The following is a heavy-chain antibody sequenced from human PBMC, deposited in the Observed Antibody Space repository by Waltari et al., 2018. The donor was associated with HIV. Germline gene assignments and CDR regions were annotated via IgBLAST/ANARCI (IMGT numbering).Heavy chain of an antibody. J-gene: IGHJ4*02. CDR1: GFTLGGIG. Sequence: RWGESGGGLVRPGGSLGSSCEALGFTLGGIGLTGVREAPGKGLEGVSYISSSISTIYYADSVKGRFTISRDNAKNSLYLQMNSLRAEDTAVYYCAREGDTAMASFDYWGQGTLVTVSS. CDR2: ISSSISTI. D-gene: IGHD5-18*01. CDR3: AREGDTAMASFDY. V-gene: IGHV3-48*01.